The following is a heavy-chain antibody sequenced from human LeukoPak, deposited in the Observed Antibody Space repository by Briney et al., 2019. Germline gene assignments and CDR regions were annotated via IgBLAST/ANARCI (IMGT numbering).Heavy chain of an antibody. J-gene: IGHJ3*02. Sequence: GGSLRLSCVASGLTVSNNYMTWVRQAPGKGLEWVSVIYSGGNTYYADSVKGTFTISRDNSKNTVYLQMNSLRAEDTAVYYCARRPYSSGWYAFDIWGQGTMVTVSS. CDR1: GLTVSNNY. D-gene: IGHD6-19*01. V-gene: IGHV3-66*04. CDR2: IYSGGNT. CDR3: ARRPYSSGWYAFDI.